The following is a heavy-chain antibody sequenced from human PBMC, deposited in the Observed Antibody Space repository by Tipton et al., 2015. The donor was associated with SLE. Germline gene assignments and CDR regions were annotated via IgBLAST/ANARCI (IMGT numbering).Heavy chain of an antibody. V-gene: IGHV4-39*07. CDR1: GGSISGTSHY. Sequence: TLSLTCSVSGGSISGTSHYWGWIRQSPGKGLEWLGSIYYSGTSYYNPSLKSRVTISVDTSKNQFSLKLRSVTAADTAVYYCAGAWQGYCSGGTCYVLDYWGQGTLVTVSS. D-gene: IGHD2-15*01. CDR3: AGAWQGYCSGGTCYVLDY. J-gene: IGHJ4*02. CDR2: IYYSGTS.